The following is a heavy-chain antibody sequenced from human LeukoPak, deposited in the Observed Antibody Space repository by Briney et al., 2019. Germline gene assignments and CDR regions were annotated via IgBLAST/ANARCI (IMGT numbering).Heavy chain of an antibody. CDR2: IYHSGST. V-gene: IGHV4-4*02. D-gene: IGHD6-13*01. CDR1: GGSISSSNW. Sequence: SETLSLTCAVSGGSISSSNWWSWVRQPPGKGLEWIGEIYHSGSTNYNPSLKSRVTISVDTSKNQFSLNLSSVTAADTAVYYCTRDSIAAAGTWYFQHWGQGTLVTVSS. CDR3: TRDSIAAAGTWYFQH. J-gene: IGHJ1*01.